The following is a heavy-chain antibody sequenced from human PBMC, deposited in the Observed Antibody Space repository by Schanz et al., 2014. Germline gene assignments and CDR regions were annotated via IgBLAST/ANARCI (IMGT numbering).Heavy chain of an antibody. J-gene: IGHJ6*02. CDR2: LWNDGSEE. Sequence: QEQLVESGGGVVQPGRSLRLSCAASGFTFSRYAMHWVRQAPGKGLEWLAVLWNDGSEEYYADSVKGRFTISRDNSKNTMYLQMNSLRAEDTAVYYCVKDLQRELLRDDHYYGMDVWGQGTTVTVSS. V-gene: IGHV3-33*06. D-gene: IGHD1-26*01. CDR3: VKDLQRELLRDDHYYGMDV. CDR1: GFTFSRYA.